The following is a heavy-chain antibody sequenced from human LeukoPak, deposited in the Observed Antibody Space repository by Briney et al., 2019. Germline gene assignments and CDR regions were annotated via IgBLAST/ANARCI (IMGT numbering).Heavy chain of an antibody. V-gene: IGHV3-23*01. D-gene: IGHD3-10*01. J-gene: IGHJ4*02. CDR1: GFTFSSYA. Sequence: GGSLRLSRAASGFTFSSYAMSWVRQAPGKGLEWVSGISGSGGSTYYADSVKGRFTISRDNSKNTLYLEMNSLRAEDTAVYYCAKGRITMVRGVTDWGQGTLVTVSS. CDR3: AKGRITMVRGVTD. CDR2: ISGSGGST.